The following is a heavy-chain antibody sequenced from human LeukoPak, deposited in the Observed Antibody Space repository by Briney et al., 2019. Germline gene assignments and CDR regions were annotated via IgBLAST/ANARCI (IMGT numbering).Heavy chain of an antibody. CDR1: GYSFTNYW. Sequence: GESLKISCKGSGYSFTNYWIGWVRQMPGKGLEWMGIIYPGDSDTRYSPSFQGQVTISADKSISTAYLQWSSLKASDTAMYYCASSKVVVPATDAFDIWGQGTMVTVSS. V-gene: IGHV5-51*01. D-gene: IGHD2-2*01. CDR2: IYPGDSDT. J-gene: IGHJ3*02. CDR3: ASSKVVVPATDAFDI.